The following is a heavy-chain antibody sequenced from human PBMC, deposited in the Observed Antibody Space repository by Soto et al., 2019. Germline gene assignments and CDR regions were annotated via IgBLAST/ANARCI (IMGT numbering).Heavy chain of an antibody. CDR1: GGSFSGYY. Sequence: QVQLQQWGAGLLKPSETLSLTCAVYGGSFSGYYWSWIRQPPGKGLEWIGEINHSGSTNYNPSLQRRVTISVDTSKNQFSLKLSSVTAADTAVYYCARGGLVVVPAARTRTPAFDYWGQGTLVTVSS. CDR2: INHSGST. CDR3: ARGGLVVVPAARTRTPAFDY. J-gene: IGHJ4*02. D-gene: IGHD2-2*01. V-gene: IGHV4-34*01.